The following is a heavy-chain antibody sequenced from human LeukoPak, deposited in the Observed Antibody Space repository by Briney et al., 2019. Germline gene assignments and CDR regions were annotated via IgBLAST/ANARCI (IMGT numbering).Heavy chain of an antibody. CDR3: ARAAQSNWFDP. V-gene: IGHV3-11*06. CDR1: GFTFSDYY. J-gene: IGHJ5*02. Sequence: GGSLRLSCAASGFTFSDYYMSWIRQAPGKGLEWVSSISSSSSYIYYADSVKGRFTISRDNAKNSLYLQMNSLRAEDTAVYYCARAAQSNWFDPWGQGTLVTVSS. CDR2: ISSSSSYI. D-gene: IGHD6-6*01.